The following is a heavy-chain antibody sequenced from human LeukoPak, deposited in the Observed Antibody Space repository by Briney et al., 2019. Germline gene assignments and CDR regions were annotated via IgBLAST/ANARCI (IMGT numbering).Heavy chain of an antibody. J-gene: IGHJ4*02. Sequence: GGSLRLSCAASGFTLSSYSMNWARQAPGKGLEWVSFISSSSGTIYYADSVKGRFTISRDNAKNSLYLQMNSLRAEDTAVYYCARDPYGSGSYYYDYWGQGTLVTVSS. V-gene: IGHV3-48*01. CDR3: ARDPYGSGSYYYDY. CDR1: GFTLSSYS. D-gene: IGHD3-10*01. CDR2: ISSSSGTI.